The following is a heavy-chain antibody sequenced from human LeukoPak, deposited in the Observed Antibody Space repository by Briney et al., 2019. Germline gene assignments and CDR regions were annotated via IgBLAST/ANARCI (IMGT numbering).Heavy chain of an antibody. CDR3: ARENNHLTWFDP. CDR2: IYYSGST. D-gene: IGHD1-14*01. V-gene: IGHV4-39*01. Sequence: PSETLSLTCTVSGGSISCSSYYWGWIRQPPGKGLEWIGSIYYSGSTYYNPSLKSRVTISVDTSKNQFSLKLSSVTAADTAVYYCARENNHLTWFDPWGQGTLVTVSS. CDR1: GGSISCSSYY. J-gene: IGHJ5*02.